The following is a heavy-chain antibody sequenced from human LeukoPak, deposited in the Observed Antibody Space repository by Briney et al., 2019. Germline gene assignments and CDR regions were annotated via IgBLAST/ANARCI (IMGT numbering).Heavy chain of an antibody. Sequence: ASVKVSCKASGYTFTSYGISWVRQAPGQGLEWMGWISAYNGNTNYAQKFQGRVTMTRDTSISTAYMELSRLRSDDTAVYYCARGGRYYGSGSYSMDVWGKGTTVTVSS. CDR1: GYTFTSYG. J-gene: IGHJ6*03. D-gene: IGHD3-10*01. CDR2: ISAYNGNT. CDR3: ARGGRYYGSGSYSMDV. V-gene: IGHV1-18*01.